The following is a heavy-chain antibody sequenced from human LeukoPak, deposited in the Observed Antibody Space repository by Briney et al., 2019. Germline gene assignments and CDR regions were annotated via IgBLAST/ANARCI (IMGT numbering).Heavy chain of an antibody. J-gene: IGHJ4*02. CDR2: IDPNSGDT. D-gene: IGHD2-15*01. V-gene: IGHV1-2*02. CDR3: ARVRGGYCSGDRCYGDFFFDN. CDR1: ESTFIGSF. Sequence: ASVNVSCKTYESTFIGSFIHWLRQAPGHGLEWMGWIDPNSGDTKYDEKFQGRVTLTRDTTTTTVYMESSSLRSDDTAVYFCARVRGGYCSGDRCYGDFFFDNWGQGTLVTVTS.